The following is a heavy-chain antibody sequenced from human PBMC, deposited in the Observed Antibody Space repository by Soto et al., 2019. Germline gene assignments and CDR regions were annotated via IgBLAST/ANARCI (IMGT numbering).Heavy chain of an antibody. V-gene: IGHV3-15*01. CDR2: IKSKTEAATR. Sequence: TGGSLRLSCAASGFTFSDAWMSWVRQAPGKGLEWVGRIKSKTEAATRDFAAPVKGRFAISRDDSKNTVFLQMNSLKIEDSGVYYCASGTGKSDFDYFGLGILVTVSS. CDR3: ASGTGKSDFDY. CDR1: GFTFSDAW. D-gene: IGHD2-2*01. J-gene: IGHJ4*02.